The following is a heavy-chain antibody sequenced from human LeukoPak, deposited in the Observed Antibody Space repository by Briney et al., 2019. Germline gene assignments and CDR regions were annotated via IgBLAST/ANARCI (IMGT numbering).Heavy chain of an antibody. CDR1: GGSFSGYY. D-gene: IGHD2-2*01. Sequence: SETLSLTCAVYGGSFSGYYWSWIRQPPGKGLEWIGEINHSGSTNYAPSLKSRVTISVDTSKTHFSLKLSSVTAADTAVYYCARASRGTFGYMDVWGKGTTVTVSS. V-gene: IGHV4-34*01. CDR2: INHSGST. J-gene: IGHJ6*03. CDR3: ARASRGTFGYMDV.